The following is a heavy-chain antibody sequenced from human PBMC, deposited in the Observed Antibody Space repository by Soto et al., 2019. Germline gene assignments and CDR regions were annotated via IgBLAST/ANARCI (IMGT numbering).Heavy chain of an antibody. CDR1: GFTFSGSA. J-gene: IGHJ6*02. V-gene: IGHV3-73*01. CDR2: IRSKANSYAT. D-gene: IGHD2-15*01. CDR3: TRANTRCSGGSSYPYYYYGMDV. Sequence: GGSLRLSCAASGFTFSGSAMHWVRQASGKGLEWVGRIRSKANSYATAYAASVKGRFTISRDDSKNTAYLQMNSLKTEDTAVYYCTRANTRCSGGSSYPYYYYGMDVWGQGITVTVSS.